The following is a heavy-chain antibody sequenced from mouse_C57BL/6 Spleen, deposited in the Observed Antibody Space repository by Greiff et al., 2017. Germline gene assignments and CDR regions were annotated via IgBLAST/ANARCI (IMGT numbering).Heavy chain of an antibody. Sequence: VQLQQSGPGLVKPSQSLSLTCSVTGYSITSGYYWNWIRQFPGNKLEWMGYISYDGSNNYNPSLKNRISITRDTSKNQFFLKLNSVTTEDTATYYCARDYGSSGDYWGQGTTLTVSS. CDR3: ARDYGSSGDY. D-gene: IGHD1-1*01. J-gene: IGHJ2*01. CDR1: GYSITSGYY. CDR2: ISYDGSN. V-gene: IGHV3-6*01.